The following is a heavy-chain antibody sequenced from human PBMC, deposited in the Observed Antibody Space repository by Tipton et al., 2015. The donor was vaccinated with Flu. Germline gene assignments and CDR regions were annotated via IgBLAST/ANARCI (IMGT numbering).Heavy chain of an antibody. V-gene: IGHV3-53*05. CDR2: IKSTTNI. D-gene: IGHD6-19*01. CDR3: VRGVAGGFDV. J-gene: IGHJ3*01. Sequence: GSLRLSCTASGFTFGDFGMSWVRQAPGKGLQWLSVIKSTTNIYYADSVKGRFTISRDISRNRVLLQMNNLRPDDTGSYYCVRGVAGGFDVWGEGTMVIASS. CDR1: GFTFGDFG.